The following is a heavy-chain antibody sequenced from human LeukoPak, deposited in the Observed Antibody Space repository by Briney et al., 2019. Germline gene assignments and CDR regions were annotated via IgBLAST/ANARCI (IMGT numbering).Heavy chain of an antibody. CDR2: ISYEGSTT. V-gene: IGHV3-30*18. Sequence: GGSLRLSCAASGFTFSNYGMQWVRQAPGKGLEWVAVISYEGSTTFYADSVKGRFTISRDNSKNTLGLQMHSLRDEDTAVYYCAKEPTSYSSGWFFQDWGQGTLVTVSS. J-gene: IGHJ1*01. CDR1: GFTFSNYG. D-gene: IGHD6-13*01. CDR3: AKEPTSYSSGWFFQD.